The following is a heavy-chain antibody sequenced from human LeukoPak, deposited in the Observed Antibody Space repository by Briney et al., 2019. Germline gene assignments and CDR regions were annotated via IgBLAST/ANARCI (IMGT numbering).Heavy chain of an antibody. CDR3: ASHYGSGSFYSPFDY. Sequence: SETLSLTCTVSGGSISSYYWSWIRQPPGKGLEWIGYIYYSGSTNYNPSLKSRVTISLDTSKNQCFLKLNSVAAADTAVYYCASHYGSGSFYSPFDYWGQGTLVTVSS. CDR2: IYYSGST. CDR1: GGSISSYY. V-gene: IGHV4-59*01. J-gene: IGHJ4*02. D-gene: IGHD3-10*01.